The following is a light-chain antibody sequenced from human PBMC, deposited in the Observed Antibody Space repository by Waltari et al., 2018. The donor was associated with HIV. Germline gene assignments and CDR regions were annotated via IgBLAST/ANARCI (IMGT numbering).Light chain of an antibody. CDR3: ASYTVNSTGV. Sequence: QSALSQPASVSASPGQSVAISCSGSATDIGRSPYVSWYQQHPDRAPTLILFDVNNRPSGISDRFSGYKSGTTASLTISTVRTDDEADYYCASYTVNSTGVFGTGTKLSVL. CDR2: DVN. CDR1: ATDIGRSPY. V-gene: IGLV2-14*03. J-gene: IGLJ1*01.